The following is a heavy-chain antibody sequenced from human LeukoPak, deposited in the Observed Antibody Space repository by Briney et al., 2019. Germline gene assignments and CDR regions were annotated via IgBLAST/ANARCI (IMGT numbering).Heavy chain of an antibody. V-gene: IGHV3-30*03. CDR3: ARGGGRPVAGLDY. J-gene: IGHJ4*02. CDR1: GFTFSSYS. CDR2: ISYDGSNK. D-gene: IGHD6-19*01. Sequence: GGSLRLSCAASGFTFSSYSMNWVRQAPGKGLEWVAVISYDGSNKYYGDSVKGRFTISRDNSKNTLFLQMNSLRAEDTAIYYCARGGGRPVAGLDYWGQGTLVTVSS.